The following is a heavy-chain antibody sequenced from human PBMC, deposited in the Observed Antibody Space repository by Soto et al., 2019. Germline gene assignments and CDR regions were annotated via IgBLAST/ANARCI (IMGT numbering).Heavy chain of an antibody. D-gene: IGHD1-1*01. V-gene: IGHV3-74*01. CDR3: VRDNNWSFDY. CDR1: GFIFSSHW. J-gene: IGHJ4*02. CDR2: IGPDGSNI. Sequence: PGGSLRLSCAASGFIFSSHWMRWVRHAPGKGLVGVSHIGPDGSNIWDADSVQGRFTISRDNARNRLYLQINSLRDEDTAIYYCVRDNNWSFDYWGQGSLVTVPS.